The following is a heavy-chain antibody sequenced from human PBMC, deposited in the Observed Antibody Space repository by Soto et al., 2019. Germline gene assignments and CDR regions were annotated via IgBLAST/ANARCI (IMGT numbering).Heavy chain of an antibody. V-gene: IGHV3-23*01. J-gene: IGHJ4*02. CDR1: GLTFSRYA. CDR3: ARDSGYDDSNDY. D-gene: IGHD5-12*01. Sequence: GGSLRLSCAASGLTFSRYAMNWVRQAPGKGLEWVSVISGSGGTRYYADSVKGRFTISRDNTKNSLYLQMNSLRAEDTAVYYCARDSGYDDSNDYWGQGTLVTVSS. CDR2: ISGSGGTR.